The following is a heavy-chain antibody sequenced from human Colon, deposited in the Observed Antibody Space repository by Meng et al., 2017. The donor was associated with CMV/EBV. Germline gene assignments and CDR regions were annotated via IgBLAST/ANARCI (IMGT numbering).Heavy chain of an antibody. CDR1: GRSFCNDS. V-gene: IGHV4-34*01. J-gene: IGHJ4*02. CDR2: NHHGGIT. Sequence: GEGQLEPSEALANTSGASGRSFCNDSGGWFDPSPGKGLEWIRDNHHGGITKHNPLLSRRITISKDTSRIKFTAKVSSVTGAGTAHYYGAGGTYQAWEVFDFWGQGTLVTVSS. CDR3: AGGTYQAWEVFDF. D-gene: IGHD1-26*01.